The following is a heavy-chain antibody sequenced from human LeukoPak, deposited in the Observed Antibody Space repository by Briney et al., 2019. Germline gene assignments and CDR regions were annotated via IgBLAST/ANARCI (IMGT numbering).Heavy chain of an antibody. CDR2: IKQDGSEK. J-gene: IGHJ4*02. Sequence: GGSLRLSCAASGFTFSSYLMSWVRQAPGKGLEWVANIKQDGSEKYYVDSVKGRFTISRDNAKNSLYLQMNSLRAEDTAVYYCARAPNLGGVVPAALDYWGQGTPVTVSS. V-gene: IGHV3-7*01. CDR1: GFTFSSYL. CDR3: ARAPNLGGVVPAALDY. D-gene: IGHD2-2*01.